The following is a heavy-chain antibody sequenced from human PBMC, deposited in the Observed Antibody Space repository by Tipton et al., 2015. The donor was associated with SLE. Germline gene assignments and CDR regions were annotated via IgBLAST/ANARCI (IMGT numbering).Heavy chain of an antibody. Sequence: TLSLTCIVSRGSISSYYWSWIRQPPGKGLEWIAYVHNSGSTNFNPSLRSRVTISVDTSNQFSLKLSSATAADTAVYYCARGSPFMEWERNWFDPWGQGTLVTVSS. J-gene: IGHJ5*02. CDR2: VHNSGST. CDR3: ARGSPFMEWERNWFDP. CDR1: RGSISSYY. D-gene: IGHD3-3*01. V-gene: IGHV4-59*01.